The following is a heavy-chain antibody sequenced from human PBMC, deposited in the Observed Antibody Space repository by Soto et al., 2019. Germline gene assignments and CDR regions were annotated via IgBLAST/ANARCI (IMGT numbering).Heavy chain of an antibody. V-gene: IGHV1-2*02. CDR1: GYTFTGYY. Sequence: ASVKVSCKASGYTFTGYYMHWVRQAPGQGLEWMGWINPNSGGTNYAQKFQGGVTMTRDTSISKAYMELSRLRSDDTAVYYCARAKYCSSTSCYGVYAFDIWGQGTMVTVSS. J-gene: IGHJ3*02. CDR2: INPNSGGT. D-gene: IGHD2-2*01. CDR3: ARAKYCSSTSCYGVYAFDI.